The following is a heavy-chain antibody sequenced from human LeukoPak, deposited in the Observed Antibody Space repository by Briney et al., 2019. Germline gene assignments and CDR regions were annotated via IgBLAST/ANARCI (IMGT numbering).Heavy chain of an antibody. V-gene: IGHV3-30-3*01. CDR2: ISYDGSNK. D-gene: IGHD2-2*01. CDR3: ARVGPSFDIVVVPAAPPGY. CDR1: GFTFSSYA. Sequence: PGGSLRLSCAASGFTFSSYAMHWVRQAPGKGLEWVAVISYDGSNKYYADSVKGRFTISRDNSKNTLYLQMNSLRAEDTAVYYCARVGPSFDIVVVPAAPPGYWGQGTLVTVSS. J-gene: IGHJ4*02.